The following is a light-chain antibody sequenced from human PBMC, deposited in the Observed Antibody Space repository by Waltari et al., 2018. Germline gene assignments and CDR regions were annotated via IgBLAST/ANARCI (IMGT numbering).Light chain of an antibody. V-gene: IGLV2-23*02. CDR3: CSFADSSASWV. J-gene: IGLJ3*02. CDR2: DVK. Sequence: QSALTQPASVSGSPGQSITISCTGTSSDVGTYDLVSWYQQPPGKAPKLMIHDVKKRPSGVSPRFSGSKSGNTASLTISGLQAEDEADYYCCSFADSSASWVFGGGTKLTVL. CDR1: SSDVGTYDL.